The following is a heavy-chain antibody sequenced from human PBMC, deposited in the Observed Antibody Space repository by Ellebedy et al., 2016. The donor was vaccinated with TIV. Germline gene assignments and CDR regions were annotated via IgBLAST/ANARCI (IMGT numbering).Heavy chain of an antibody. J-gene: IGHJ4*02. CDR2: IGCDGRNT. CDR3: AKGSSSGFTYDRVGFEY. V-gene: IGHV3-23*01. D-gene: IGHD3-22*01. CDR1: GFTFGSFA. Sequence: GGSLRLSCAASGFTFGSFAMHWVRQAPGKGLEWLSVIGCDGRNTYHADSVKGRFTLTRDNSKKTLYLEMNRLRTEDTAVYYCAKGSSSGFTYDRVGFEYWGQGTLVTVSS.